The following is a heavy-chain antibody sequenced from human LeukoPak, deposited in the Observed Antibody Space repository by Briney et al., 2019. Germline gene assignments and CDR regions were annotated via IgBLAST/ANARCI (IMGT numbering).Heavy chain of an antibody. CDR2: ISAYNGNT. Sequence: GASVKVSCKASGYTFTGYYMHWVLQAPGPGLEWMGWISAYNGNTNYAQKLQGRVTMTTDTSTSKAYMELRSLRSDDTAVYYCARGVRDGYIPGGWTDAFDIWGQGTMVTVSS. V-gene: IGHV1-18*04. D-gene: IGHD5-24*01. CDR1: GYTFTGYY. CDR3: ARGVRDGYIPGGWTDAFDI. J-gene: IGHJ3*02.